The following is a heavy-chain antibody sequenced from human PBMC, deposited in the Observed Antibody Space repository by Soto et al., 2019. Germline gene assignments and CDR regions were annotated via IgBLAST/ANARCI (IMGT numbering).Heavy chain of an antibody. CDR3: ARGRAIFGETYYFDY. J-gene: IGHJ4*02. V-gene: IGHV4-31*03. Sequence: PSETLSLTCTVSGGSISSGGYYWSWIRQHPGKGLEWIGYIYYSGSTYYNPSLKSRVTISVDTSKNQFSLKLSSVTAADTAVYYCARGRAIFGETYYFDYWGQGTLVTVSS. CDR1: GGSISSGGYY. CDR2: IYYSGST. D-gene: IGHD3-3*01.